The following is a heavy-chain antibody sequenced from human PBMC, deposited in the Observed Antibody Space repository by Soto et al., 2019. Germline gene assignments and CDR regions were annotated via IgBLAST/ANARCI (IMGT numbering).Heavy chain of an antibody. CDR2: INPDGSTT. J-gene: IGHJ4*02. Sequence: EGQLVESGGGLVQSGGSLRLSCATSGFTFSTYWFNWVRQAPGKGLVWVSLINPDGSTTTYADSVKGRFTISRDNAKNTVYLQMNSLRVEDTARYYCARDLRGSPDYWGQGTPVTVSS. D-gene: IGHD1-26*01. CDR3: ARDLRGSPDY. V-gene: IGHV3-74*01. CDR1: GFTFSTYW.